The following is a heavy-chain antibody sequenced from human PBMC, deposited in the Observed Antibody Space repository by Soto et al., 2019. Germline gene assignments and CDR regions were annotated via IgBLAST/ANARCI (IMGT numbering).Heavy chain of an antibody. J-gene: IGHJ4*02. D-gene: IGHD2-15*01. CDR2: INSDGSST. CDR1: GFTFSSYW. V-gene: IGHV3-74*01. Sequence: GGSLRLSCAASGFTFSSYWMHWVRQAPGKGLVWVSRINSDGSSTSYADSVKGRFTISRDNAKNTLYLQMNSLRAEDTAVYYCVRTSLVVAAATREDYWGQGALVTVS. CDR3: VRTSLVVAAATREDY.